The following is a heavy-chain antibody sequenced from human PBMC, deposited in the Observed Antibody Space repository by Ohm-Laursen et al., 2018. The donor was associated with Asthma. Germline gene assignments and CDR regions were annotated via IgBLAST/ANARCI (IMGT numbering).Heavy chain of an antibody. Sequence: GSLRLSCSASGFTFSNYNMIWVRQAPGKGLDWVSSITTGSSTIYYADSVRGRFTVSTDKVTNSLYLQINSLRPEDTAVYYCAAWGPRIYWGQGTLVTASS. D-gene: IGHD3-16*01. CDR2: ITTGSSTI. CDR3: AAWGPRIY. J-gene: IGHJ4*02. CDR1: GFTFSNYN. V-gene: IGHV3-48*01.